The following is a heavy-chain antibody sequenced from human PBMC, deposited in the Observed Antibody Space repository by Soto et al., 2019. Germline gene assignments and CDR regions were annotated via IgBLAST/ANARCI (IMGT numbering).Heavy chain of an antibody. D-gene: IGHD3-16*02. Sequence: QVQLVQSGAEVKKPGSSVKVSCKASGGTFSSYAISWVRQAPGQGLEWMGGIIPIFGTAHYAQKFQGRVTITADNSTSTAYMEVSSLGSEDTAVYYCARVRYDYVWGSYRSDFDYWGQGNLVTFSS. J-gene: IGHJ4*02. CDR3: ARVRYDYVWGSYRSDFDY. V-gene: IGHV1-69*06. CDR1: GGTFSSYA. CDR2: IIPIFGTA.